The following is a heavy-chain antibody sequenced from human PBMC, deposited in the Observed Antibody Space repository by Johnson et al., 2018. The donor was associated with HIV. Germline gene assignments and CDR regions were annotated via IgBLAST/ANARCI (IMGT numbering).Heavy chain of an antibody. CDR3: TTDVPGGPYYNAFDI. CDR2: INSYGSST. V-gene: IGHV3-74*01. CDR1: GFTFSSYW. Sequence: VQLVESGGGLVQPGGSLRLSCAASGFTFSSYWMHWVRQAPGKGLVWVSRINSYGSSTSYADSVKGRFTISRDNAKNTLYLQMNSLKTEDTALYYCTTDVPGGPYYNAFDIWGQGTMVTVSS. J-gene: IGHJ3*02. D-gene: IGHD1-26*01.